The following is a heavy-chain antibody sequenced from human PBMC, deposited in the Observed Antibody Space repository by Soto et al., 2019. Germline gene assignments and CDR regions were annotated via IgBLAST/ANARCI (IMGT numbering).Heavy chain of an antibody. J-gene: IGHJ5*02. Sequence: GGSLRLCCAASGFTVCSYSMNWVRQDPGKGLEWVSYISSSSSTIYYADSVKGRFTISRDNAKNSLYLQMNSLRDEDTAVYYCARESRFLEWLSLNWFDPWGQGTLVTVSS. CDR1: GFTVCSYS. CDR2: ISSSSSTI. CDR3: ARESRFLEWLSLNWFDP. V-gene: IGHV3-48*02. D-gene: IGHD3-3*01.